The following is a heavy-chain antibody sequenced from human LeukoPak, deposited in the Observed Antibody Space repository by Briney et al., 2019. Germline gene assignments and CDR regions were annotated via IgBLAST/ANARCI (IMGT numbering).Heavy chain of an antibody. V-gene: IGHV4-34*01. CDR3: ARGIRYPDY. CDR1: GGSISSDF. CDR2: INHSGST. Sequence: PSETLSLTCTVSGGSISSDFWSWIRQPPGKGLEWVGEINHSGSTNYNPSLKSRVTISVDTSKNQFSLKLSSVTAADTAVYYCARGIRYPDYWGQGTLVTVSS. J-gene: IGHJ4*02. D-gene: IGHD3-9*01.